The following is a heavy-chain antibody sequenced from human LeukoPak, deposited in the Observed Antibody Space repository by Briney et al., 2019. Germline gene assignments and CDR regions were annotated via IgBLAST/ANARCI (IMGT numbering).Heavy chain of an antibody. CDR1: GFTFSSYA. V-gene: IGHV3-23*01. D-gene: IGHD3-16*01. Sequence: EGSLRLSCAGSGFTFSSYAMSWVRQAPGKGLEWVSVISGSSDTTYYADSVKGRFIISRDNSKNTLYQQMNSLRAEDTAVYYCAKRIGGVNSFDHWGQGTLVTVSS. J-gene: IGHJ4*02. CDR2: ISGSSDTT. CDR3: AKRIGGVNSFDH.